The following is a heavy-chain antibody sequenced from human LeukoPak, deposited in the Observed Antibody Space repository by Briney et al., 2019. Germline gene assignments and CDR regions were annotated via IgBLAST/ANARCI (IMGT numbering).Heavy chain of an antibody. CDR2: IYYSGST. CDR3: VPYDSSGYFTY. D-gene: IGHD3-22*01. CDR1: GGSISSYY. V-gene: IGHV4-59*01. J-gene: IGHJ4*02. Sequence: SETLSLTCTVSGGSISSYYWSWIRQPPGKGLKWIGYIYYSGSTNYNPSLKSRVTISVDTSKNQFSLKLSSVTAADTAVYYCVPYDSSGYFTYWGQGTLVTVSS.